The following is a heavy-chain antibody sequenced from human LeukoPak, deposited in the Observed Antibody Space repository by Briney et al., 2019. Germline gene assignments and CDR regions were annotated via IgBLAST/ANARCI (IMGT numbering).Heavy chain of an antibody. CDR2: INPNSGGT. D-gene: IGHD3-10*01. J-gene: IGHJ3*02. Sequence: GASVKVSCKASGYTFTGYYMHWVRQAPGQGLEWTGWINPNSGGTNYAQKFQGRVTMTRDTSISTAYMELSRLRSDDTAVYYCASSPRITMVRGAVGAFDIWGQGTMVTVSS. CDR3: ASSPRITMVRGAVGAFDI. V-gene: IGHV1-2*02. CDR1: GYTFTGYY.